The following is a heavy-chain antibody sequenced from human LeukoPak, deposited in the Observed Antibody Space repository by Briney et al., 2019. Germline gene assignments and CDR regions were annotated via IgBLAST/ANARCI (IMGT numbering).Heavy chain of an antibody. V-gene: IGHV3-9*01. CDR2: ISWNSGSI. CDR3: AKAMDSSGFSDLDY. CDR1: GFTFDDYA. Sequence: GGSLRLSCAASGFTFDDYAMHWVRQAPGKGLEWVSGISWNSGSIGYADSVKGRFTISRDNAKNSLYLQMNSLRAEDTALYYCAKAMDSSGFSDLDYWGQGTLVTVSS. J-gene: IGHJ4*02. D-gene: IGHD3-22*01.